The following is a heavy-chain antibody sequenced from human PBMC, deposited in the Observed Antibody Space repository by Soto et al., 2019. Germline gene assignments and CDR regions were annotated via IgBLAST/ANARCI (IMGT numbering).Heavy chain of an antibody. V-gene: IGHV4-59*01. J-gene: IGHJ1*01. CDR2: IYYSGRT. D-gene: IGHD2-15*01. Sequence: SETLSLTCTVSGGSISSYYWSWIRQPPGKGLEWIGYIYYSGRTNYNPSLKSRVTISVDTSKNQFSLKLSSVTAADTAVYYCASQGYCSGGSCYSQYFQHWGQGTLVTVS. CDR3: ASQGYCSGGSCYSQYFQH. CDR1: GGSISSYY.